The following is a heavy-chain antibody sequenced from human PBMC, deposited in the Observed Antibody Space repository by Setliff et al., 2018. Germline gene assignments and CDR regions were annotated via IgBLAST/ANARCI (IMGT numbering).Heavy chain of an antibody. J-gene: IGHJ4*02. CDR2: INHSGST. CDR3: ARDMGQPYYFES. V-gene: IGHV4-34*10. D-gene: IGHD1-1*01. Sequence: TLSLTCTVYGGSFSDYYWGWIRQPPGKGLEWIAEINHSGSTNYNPYLKSLVTMSVDTSKRQFSLKLGSATAADTAVYYCARDMGQPYYFESWGLGTLVTVSS. CDR1: GGSFSDYY.